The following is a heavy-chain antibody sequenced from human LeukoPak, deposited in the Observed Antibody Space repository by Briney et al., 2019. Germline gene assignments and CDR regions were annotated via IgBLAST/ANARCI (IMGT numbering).Heavy chain of an antibody. CDR2: IYYSGST. CDR1: GGSISSYY. CDR3: AREGAGDHYYYYGMDV. J-gene: IGHJ6*02. D-gene: IGHD4-17*01. V-gene: IGHV4-59*12. Sequence: SETLSLTCTVSGGSISSYYWSWIRQPPGKGLEWIGYIYYSGSTNYNPSLKSRVTISVDTSKNQFSLKLSSVTAADTAVYYCAREGAGDHYYYYGMDVWGQGTTVTVSS.